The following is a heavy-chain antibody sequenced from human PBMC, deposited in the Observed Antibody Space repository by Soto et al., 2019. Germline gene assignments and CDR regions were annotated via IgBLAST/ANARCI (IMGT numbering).Heavy chain of an antibody. D-gene: IGHD2-15*01. CDR2: IYPDDSDT. V-gene: IGHV5-51*01. CDR1: GYNFVNYW. Sequence: VESLKISCEGSGYNFVNYWIGWARQKPGKGLEWMGIIYPDDSDTKYSPSFQGQVSISVDKSISTAYLQWSSLKASDTGIYYCARHRKVVARGTYYMDVWGNGTTVTVSS. J-gene: IGHJ6*03. CDR3: ARHRKVVARGTYYMDV.